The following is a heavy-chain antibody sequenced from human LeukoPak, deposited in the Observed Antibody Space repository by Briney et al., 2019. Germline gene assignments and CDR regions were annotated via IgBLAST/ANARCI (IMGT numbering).Heavy chain of an antibody. J-gene: IGHJ4*02. CDR1: GGSFSGYY. D-gene: IGHD6-13*01. Sequence: PLETLSLTCAVYGGSFSGYYWSWIRQPPGKGLEWIGEINHSGSTNYNPSLKSRVTISVDTSKNQFSLKLSSVTAADTAVYYCATIVAAAARGFFDYWVQGTLVTVSS. CDR2: INHSGST. CDR3: ATIVAAAARGFFDY. V-gene: IGHV4-34*01.